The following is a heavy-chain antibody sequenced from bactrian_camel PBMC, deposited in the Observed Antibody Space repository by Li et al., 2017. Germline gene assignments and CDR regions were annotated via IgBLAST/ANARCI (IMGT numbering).Heavy chain of an antibody. CDR2: ISSDDST. J-gene: IGHJ4*01. Sequence: VQLVESGGGLVQPGGSLRLSCTASEGTLEDSAWYRQAPGNECELVAVISSDDSTYLADSVKGRFTVSRDNTKSTMYLQMNKLKPEDTAMYYCAARWYRRTDYDYWGQGTQVTVS. V-gene: IGHV3S53*01. CDR1: EGTLED. CDR3: AARWYRRTDYDY. D-gene: IGHD2*01.